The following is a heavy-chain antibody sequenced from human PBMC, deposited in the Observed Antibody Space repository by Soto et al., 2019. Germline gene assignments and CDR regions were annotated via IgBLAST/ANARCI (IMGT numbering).Heavy chain of an antibody. CDR1: GGSLSGYY. Sequence: SETLSLTCAVYGGSLSGYYWSWIRQPPGKGLEWIGEINHSGSKNYNPSLKSRVTISVDTSKNQFSLNLSSVAAADTAVYFCARGGDYDSSGYYFDYWGQGTLVTVSS. CDR3: ARGGDYDSSGYYFDY. CDR2: INHSGSK. V-gene: IGHV4-34*01. J-gene: IGHJ4*02. D-gene: IGHD3-22*01.